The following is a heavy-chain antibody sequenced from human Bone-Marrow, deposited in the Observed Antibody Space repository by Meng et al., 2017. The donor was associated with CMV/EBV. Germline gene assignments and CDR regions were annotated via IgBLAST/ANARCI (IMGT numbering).Heavy chain of an antibody. J-gene: IGHJ6*02. CDR1: GYSISSGYY. CDR2: IYHSGST. Sequence: SETLSLTCTVSGYSISSGYYWGWIRQPPGKGLEWIGSIYHSGSTYYNPSLKSRVTISVDTSKNQFSLKLSSVTAADTAVYYCARDHKGYYNYYYGMDVWGQGTTVTVSS. D-gene: IGHD5-12*01. CDR3: ARDHKGYYNYYYGMDV. V-gene: IGHV4-38-2*02.